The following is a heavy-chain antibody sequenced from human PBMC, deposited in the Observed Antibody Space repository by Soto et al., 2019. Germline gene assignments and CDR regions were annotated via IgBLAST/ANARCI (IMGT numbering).Heavy chain of an antibody. CDR2: ISAYNGNT. CDR1: GYTFTSYG. Sequence: ASVKVSCKASGYTFTSYGISWVRQAPGQGLEWMGWISAYNGNTNYAQKLQGRVTMTTDTSTSTAYMELRSLRSDDTAVYCCARGEQWLVTNWFDPWGQGTLVTVSS. D-gene: IGHD6-19*01. J-gene: IGHJ5*02. V-gene: IGHV1-18*01. CDR3: ARGEQWLVTNWFDP.